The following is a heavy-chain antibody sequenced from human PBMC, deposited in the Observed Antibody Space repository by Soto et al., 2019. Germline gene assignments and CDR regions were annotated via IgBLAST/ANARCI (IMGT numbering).Heavy chain of an antibody. CDR3: AKAEDIVLVPAAIGYYGMDV. Sequence: GGSLRLSCAASGFTFDDYTMHWVRQAPGKGLEWVSLISWDGGSTYYADSVKGRFTISRDNSKTSLYLQMNSLRTEDTALYYCAKAEDIVLVPAAIGYYGMDVWGQGTTVTVSS. J-gene: IGHJ6*02. V-gene: IGHV3-43*01. D-gene: IGHD2-2*01. CDR2: ISWDGGST. CDR1: GFTFDDYT.